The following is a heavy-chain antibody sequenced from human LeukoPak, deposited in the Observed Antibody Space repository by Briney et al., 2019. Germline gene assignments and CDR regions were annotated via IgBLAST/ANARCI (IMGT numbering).Heavy chain of an antibody. J-gene: IGHJ4*02. CDR2: IGLDGIDT. Sequence: QPGGSPRLSCEASGFSFSTSWMTWVRQAPGKGLQWVASIGLDGIDTRYADFVKGRFAVSRDNAKRSLYLQMYSLTVDDTAVYYCARDGNAGNDFDYWGQGTLVTVSS. CDR3: ARDGNAGNDFDY. D-gene: IGHD1-1*01. CDR1: GFSFSTSW. V-gene: IGHV3-7*01.